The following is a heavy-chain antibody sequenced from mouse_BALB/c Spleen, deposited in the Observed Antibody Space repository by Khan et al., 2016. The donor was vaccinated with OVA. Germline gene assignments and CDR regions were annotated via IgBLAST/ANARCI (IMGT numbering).Heavy chain of an antibody. CDR1: GYTFTNYY. V-gene: IGHV1S81*02. CDR3: TKSGYGTFAI. J-gene: IGHJ3*01. Sequence: QVQLQQSGAELVKPGASVSLSCKASGYTFTNYYMYWVKQSPGQGLEWLGEINPSDGDTYINEKFSTKATLTVDKSSSTAYMQLSSLTDEDSVVYSCTKSGYGTFAIWGQGTLVTVSA. CDR2: INPSDGDT. D-gene: IGHD1-1*02.